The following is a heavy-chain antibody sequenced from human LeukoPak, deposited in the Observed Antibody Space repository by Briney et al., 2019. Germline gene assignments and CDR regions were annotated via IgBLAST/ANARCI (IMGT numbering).Heavy chain of an antibody. V-gene: IGHV4-39*07. CDR2: IYYSVST. Sequence: SETLSLTCTVSGGSISISSYYWGWIRQPPGQGLEWLGIIYYSVSTYYNPSLKIQVTISVYTSKNHFFLKLSSVTAADTAVYYCARGGLYDSSDWGQGTLVTVSS. CDR3: ARGGLYDSSD. J-gene: IGHJ4*02. CDR1: GGSISISSYY. D-gene: IGHD3-22*01.